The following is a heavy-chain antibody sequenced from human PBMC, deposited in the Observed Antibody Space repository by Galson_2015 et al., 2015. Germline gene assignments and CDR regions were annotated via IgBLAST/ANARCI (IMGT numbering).Heavy chain of an antibody. Sequence: SLRLSCAASGFTFSSYAMHWVRQAPGKGLEWVAVISYDGSNKYYADSVKGRFTISRDNSKNTLYLQMNSLRAEDTAVYYCARAGEEMATSPFDYWGQGTLVTVSS. CDR3: ARAGEEMATSPFDY. CDR2: ISYDGSNK. V-gene: IGHV3-30-3*01. J-gene: IGHJ4*02. D-gene: IGHD5-24*01. CDR1: GFTFSSYA.